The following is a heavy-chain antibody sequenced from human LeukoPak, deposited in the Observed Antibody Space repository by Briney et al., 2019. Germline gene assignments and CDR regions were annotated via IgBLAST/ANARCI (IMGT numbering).Heavy chain of an antibody. Sequence: GASVKVSCKASGYTFTSYGINWVRQAPGQGLEWMGWISAYNGNTNYAQKLQGRVTMTTGTPTSTAYMELRSLRSDDTAVYYCARDVGYRNWFDPWGQGTLVTVSS. D-gene: IGHD5-24*01. V-gene: IGHV1-18*01. CDR3: ARDVGYRNWFDP. CDR1: GYTFTSYG. J-gene: IGHJ5*02. CDR2: ISAYNGNT.